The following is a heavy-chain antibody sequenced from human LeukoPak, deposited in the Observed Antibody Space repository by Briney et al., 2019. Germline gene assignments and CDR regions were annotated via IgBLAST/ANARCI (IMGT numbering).Heavy chain of an antibody. D-gene: IGHD6-13*01. Sequence: PGGSLRLSCAASGFTFSIYAMSWVRQAPGKGLEWVSVISGRGGSTHYADSVKGRFTISRDNSKNTLYLQMNSLRAEDTAVYYCAKEGPVYSSSPWGYFDYWGQGTLVTVSS. J-gene: IGHJ4*02. V-gene: IGHV3-23*01. CDR1: GFTFSIYA. CDR2: ISGRGGST. CDR3: AKEGPVYSSSPWGYFDY.